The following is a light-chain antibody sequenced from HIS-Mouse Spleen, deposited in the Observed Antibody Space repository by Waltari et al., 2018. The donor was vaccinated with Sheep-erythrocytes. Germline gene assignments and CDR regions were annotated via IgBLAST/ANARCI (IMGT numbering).Light chain of an antibody. J-gene: IGLJ1*01. V-gene: IGLV3-21*02. CDR2: DDS. CDR1: NIGRKS. CDR3: QVWDSSSDHPYV. Sequence: SYVLTQPPSVSVAPGQTARITCGGNNIGRKSVHWSQQKPGQAPVLVVYDDSDRPSGIPERFSGSNSGNTATLTISRVEAGDEADYYCQVWDSSSDHPYVFGTGTKVTVL.